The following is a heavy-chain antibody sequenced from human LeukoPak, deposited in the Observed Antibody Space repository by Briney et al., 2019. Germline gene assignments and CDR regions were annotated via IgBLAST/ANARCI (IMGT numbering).Heavy chain of an antibody. Sequence: GGSLRLSCAASGFTFSSYGLHWVRQAPGKGLEWVAFIRDDGSIKYYADSVKGRFTVSRDNSKNTLYLQMDSLRTEDTVVYYCAKVPHSWGLFDSWGQGTLVTVSS. J-gene: IGHJ4*02. CDR1: GFTFSSYG. V-gene: IGHV3-30*02. CDR3: AKVPHSWGLFDS. CDR2: IRDDGSIK. D-gene: IGHD3-16*01.